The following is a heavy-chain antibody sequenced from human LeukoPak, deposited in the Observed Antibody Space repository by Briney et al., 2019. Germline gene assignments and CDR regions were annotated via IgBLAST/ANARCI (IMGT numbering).Heavy chain of an antibody. V-gene: IGHV3-43*02. CDR3: AKESGKFDY. Sequence: GGSLRLSCVASGLNFDDSAMHWARQAPGKGLEWVSLISADGGSTFSADSVKGRFSISRDNNKNSLYLQMNSLRSEDTAMYYCAKESGKFDYWGQGTLVAVSS. J-gene: IGHJ4*02. CDR1: GLNFDDSA. CDR2: ISADGGST.